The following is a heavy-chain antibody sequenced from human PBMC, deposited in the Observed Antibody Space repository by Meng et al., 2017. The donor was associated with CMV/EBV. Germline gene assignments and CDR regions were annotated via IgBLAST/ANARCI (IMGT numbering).Heavy chain of an antibody. V-gene: IGHV3-20*04. CDR3: ARDYSTLWDGSDY. CDR2: INWNGGST. CDR1: GFTVSSNY. Sequence: GESLKISCAASGFTVSSNYMSWVRQAPGKGLEWVSGINWNGGSTGYADSVKGRFTISRDNAKNSLYLQMNSLRAEDTALYYCARDYSTLWDGSDYWGQGTLVTVSS. J-gene: IGHJ4*02. D-gene: IGHD3-10*01.